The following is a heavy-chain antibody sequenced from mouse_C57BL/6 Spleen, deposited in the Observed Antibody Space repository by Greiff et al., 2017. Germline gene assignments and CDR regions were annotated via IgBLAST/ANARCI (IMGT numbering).Heavy chain of an antibody. CDR2: IDPAASYT. CDR3: ARSEKYGSMPYYFDV. V-gene: IGHV1-59*01. J-gene: IGHJ2*01. Sequence: QVQLQQPGAELVRPGTSVKLSCKASGYTFTSYWMHWVKQRPGQGLEWIGVIDPAASYTNYTQKFKGQATLTVDTATSTSYMQLISQTSEDSAVYYGARSEKYGSMPYYFDVWGKGTTLTVSS. D-gene: IGHD1-1*01. CDR1: GYTFTSYW.